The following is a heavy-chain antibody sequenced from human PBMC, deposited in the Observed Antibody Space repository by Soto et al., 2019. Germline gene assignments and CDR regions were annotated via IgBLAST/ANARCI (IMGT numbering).Heavy chain of an antibody. J-gene: IGHJ4*02. CDR3: ARGEANPVYHLDF. CDR1: GGSISSIGYY. D-gene: IGHD2-2*01. V-gene: IGHV4-31*03. CDR2: ISYRGST. Sequence: SETLSLTCTVSGGSISSIGYYWSWVRQHPGKGLEWIGYISYRGSTYYSSYFQSRVTISLDTSKNQFSLRLNSMTAADTAVYYCARGEANPVYHLDFCDQGIPVTVSS.